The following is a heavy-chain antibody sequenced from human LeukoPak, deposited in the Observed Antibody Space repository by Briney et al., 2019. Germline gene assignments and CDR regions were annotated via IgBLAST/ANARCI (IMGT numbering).Heavy chain of an antibody. CDR3: ARVVTVTTNLDAFDI. D-gene: IGHD4-17*01. Sequence: GGSLRLSCAASGFTFSSYSMNWVRQAPGKGLEWVSSISSSSSYIYYADSVKGRFTISRDNSKNTLYLQMNSLRAEDTAVYYCARVVTVTTNLDAFDIWGQGTMVTVSS. CDR2: ISSSSSYI. J-gene: IGHJ3*02. V-gene: IGHV3-21*01. CDR1: GFTFSSYS.